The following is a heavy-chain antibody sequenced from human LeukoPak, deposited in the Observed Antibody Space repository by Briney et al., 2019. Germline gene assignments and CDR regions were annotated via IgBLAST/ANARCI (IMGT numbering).Heavy chain of an antibody. CDR1: GFTFNNDW. CDR2: IKSKTDGGTT. J-gene: IGHJ6*03. CDR3: ARARSRYYYYYMDV. Sequence: GGSLRLSCAASGFTFNNDWMSWVRQAPGKGLEWVGRIKSKTDGGTTDYAAPVKGRFTISRDDSKNTLYLQMNSLRAEDTAVYFCARARSRYYYYYMDVWGKGTTVTVSS. V-gene: IGHV3-15*01.